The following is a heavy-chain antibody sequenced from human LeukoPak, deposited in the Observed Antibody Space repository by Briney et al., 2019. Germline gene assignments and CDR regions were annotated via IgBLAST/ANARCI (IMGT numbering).Heavy chain of an antibody. CDR1: GFTFSSYW. CDR3: VRNSYDSSGYYDY. J-gene: IGHJ4*02. V-gene: IGHV3-74*01. Sequence: PGGSLRLSCAASGFTFSSYWMHWVRQAPGKGLVWVSRIISDGSNTTHADSVKGRFTISRDNAKNTLYLQMSSLRAEDTAVYYCVRNSYDSSGYYDYWGQGTLVTVSS. CDR2: IISDGSNT. D-gene: IGHD3-22*01.